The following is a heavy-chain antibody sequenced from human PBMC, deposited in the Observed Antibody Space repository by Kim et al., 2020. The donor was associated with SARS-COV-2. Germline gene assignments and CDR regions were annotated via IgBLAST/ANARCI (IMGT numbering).Heavy chain of an antibody. D-gene: IGHD1-26*01. V-gene: IGHV3-23*01. CDR1: GFTFSSYA. J-gene: IGHJ4*02. CDR3: AKGRIFSLVGNAGAYFDY. CDR2: ISGSGGST. Sequence: GGSLRLSCAASGFTFSSYAMSWVRQAPGKGLEWVSAISGSGGSTYYADSVKGRFTISRDNSKNTLYLQMNSLRAEDTAVYYCAKGRIFSLVGNAGAYFDYWGQGTLVTVSS.